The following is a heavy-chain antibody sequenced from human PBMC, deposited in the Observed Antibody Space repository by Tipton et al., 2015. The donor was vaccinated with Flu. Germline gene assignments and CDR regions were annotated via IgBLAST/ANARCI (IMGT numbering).Heavy chain of an antibody. CDR1: GFSVSSNY. CDR3: VRGVAGGFDV. J-gene: IGHJ3*01. D-gene: IGHD6-19*01. V-gene: IGHV3-53*01. Sequence: QLVQSGGGLIQPGGSLRLSCAASGFSVSSNYMSWVRQAPGKGLQWLSVIKSTTYIYYADSVKGRFTISRDISRNRVYLQMTNLRPDDTGLYYCVRGVAGGFDVWGQGTRVVASS. CDR2: IKSTTYI.